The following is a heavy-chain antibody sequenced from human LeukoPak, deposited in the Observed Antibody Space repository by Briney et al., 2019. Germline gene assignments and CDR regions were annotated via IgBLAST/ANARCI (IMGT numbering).Heavy chain of an antibody. J-gene: IGHJ4*02. Sequence: SETLSLTCTVSGGSISSHYWSWIRQPPGKGLEWIGYIYYSGSTNYNPSLKSRVTISVDTSKNQFSLKLSSVTAADTAVYYCARKRRIVATKKAYYFDYWGQGTLVTVSS. CDR3: ARKRRIVATKKAYYFDY. CDR2: IYYSGST. D-gene: IGHD5-12*01. V-gene: IGHV4-59*11. CDR1: GGSISSHY.